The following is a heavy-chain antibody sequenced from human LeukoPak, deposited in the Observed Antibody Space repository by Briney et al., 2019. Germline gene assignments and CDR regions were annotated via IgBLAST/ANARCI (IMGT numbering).Heavy chain of an antibody. CDR1: GGTFSSYA. V-gene: IGHV1-69*05. CDR2: IIPIFGTA. Sequence: SVKVSCKASGGTFSSYAISWVRQAPGQGLEWMGGIIPIFGTANYAQKFQGRVTITTDESTSTAYMELSSLRSEDTAVYYCARFTNSGSYYDYWGQGTLVTVPS. CDR3: ARFTNSGSYYDY. J-gene: IGHJ4*02. D-gene: IGHD1-26*01.